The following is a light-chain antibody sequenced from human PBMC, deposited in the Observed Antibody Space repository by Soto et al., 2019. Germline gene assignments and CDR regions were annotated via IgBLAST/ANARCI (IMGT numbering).Light chain of an antibody. CDR2: GAS. CDR1: QSVSSN. CDR3: QQYDQWWT. J-gene: IGKJ1*01. V-gene: IGKV3-15*01. Sequence: EVVMTHSPATLSVYPGERATLSCRASQSVSSNLAWYQHKPGQAPRLLIYGASIRATGIPARFSGSGSGTEYTLSISSLQSEDFGLYFCQQYDQWWTFGQGTKVDIK.